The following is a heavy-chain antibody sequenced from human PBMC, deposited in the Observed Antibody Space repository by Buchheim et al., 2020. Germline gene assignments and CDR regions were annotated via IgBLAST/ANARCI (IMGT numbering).Heavy chain of an antibody. CDR1: GFTFSSYG. J-gene: IGHJ4*02. D-gene: IGHD2-2*01. V-gene: IGHV3-30*03. CDR2: ISYDGSIK. Sequence: QVQLVESGGGVVQPGRSLRLSCAASGFTFSSYGMHWVRQAPGKGLEWVAVISYDGSIKYYADSVKGRFTISRDNSKNTLYLQMNSLRAEDTAVYYCAMNYCISTSCYAPDFDYWGQGTL. CDR3: AMNYCISTSCYAPDFDY.